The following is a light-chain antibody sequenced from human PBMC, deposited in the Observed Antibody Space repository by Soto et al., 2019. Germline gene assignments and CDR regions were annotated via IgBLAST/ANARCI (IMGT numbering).Light chain of an antibody. CDR1: ESVDSS. J-gene: IGKJ4*01. V-gene: IGKV3D-15*01. CDR3: QQYYNSPHT. CDR2: CAS. Sequence: DIVMTQSPATLSVSPGDRATLSCRASESVDSSLDWYQQKPRQALRLLIFCASTRATGIPARISGSGSGTGFTLTISSRQSEGFGLYFCQQYYNSPHTFGGQAKVDIK.